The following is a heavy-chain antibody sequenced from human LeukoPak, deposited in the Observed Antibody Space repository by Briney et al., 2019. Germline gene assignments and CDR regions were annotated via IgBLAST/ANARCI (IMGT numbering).Heavy chain of an antibody. CDR2: IRYDGSNK. J-gene: IGHJ4*02. CDR1: GFTFSSYG. D-gene: IGHD5-12*01. V-gene: IGHV3-30*02. Sequence: GGSLRLSCAASGFTFSSYGMHWVRQAPGKGLEWVAFIRYDGSNKYYADSVKGRFTISRDNSKNTLYLQMNSLRAEDTAVYYCARPGSSGYDFDGLYFDYWGQGILVTVSS. CDR3: ARPGSSGYDFDGLYFDY.